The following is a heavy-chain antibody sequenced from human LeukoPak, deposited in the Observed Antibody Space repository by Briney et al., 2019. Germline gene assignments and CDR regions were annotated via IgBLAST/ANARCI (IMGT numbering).Heavy chain of an antibody. V-gene: IGHV4-39*07. CDR1: GGSISSSRSY. CDR2: IYHSGST. J-gene: IGHJ4*02. D-gene: IGHD3-10*01. CDR3: ARSGKVRGVIIGKGPIPIAPDY. Sequence: PSETLSLTCTVSGGSISSSRSYWGWIRQPPGKGLEWIGSIYHSGSTNYNPSLKSRVTISVDTSKNQFSLKLSSVTAADTAVYYCARSGKVRGVIIGKGPIPIAPDYWGQGTLVTVSS.